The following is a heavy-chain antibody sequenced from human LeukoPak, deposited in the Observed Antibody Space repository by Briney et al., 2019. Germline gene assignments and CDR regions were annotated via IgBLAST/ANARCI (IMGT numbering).Heavy chain of an antibody. Sequence: GSLRLSCAASGFTFSDYSMNWVRQAPGKGLEWISYIGIDSGNTNYADSVKGRFTISGNKAKNSLYLQMNSLRVEDTAVYYCARDYKYAFDNWGQGTLVTVSS. V-gene: IGHV3-48*01. CDR1: GFTFSDYS. CDR2: IGIDSGNT. J-gene: IGHJ4*02. CDR3: ARDYKYAFDN. D-gene: IGHD5-24*01.